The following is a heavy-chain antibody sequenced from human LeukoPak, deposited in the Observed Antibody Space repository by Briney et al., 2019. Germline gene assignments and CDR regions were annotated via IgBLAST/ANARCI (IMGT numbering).Heavy chain of an antibody. CDR3: ARGSEVYSSGWYRIDY. J-gene: IGHJ4*02. D-gene: IGHD6-19*01. V-gene: IGHV4-34*01. CDR1: GGSFSGYY. Sequence: PSETLSLTCAVYGGSFSGYYWSWIRQPPGKGLEWMGEINHSGNTNYNPALKSRVTISLDTSKNQFTLKLSSVTAADTAVYYCARGSEVYSSGWYRIDYWGQGTLVTVSS. CDR2: INHSGNT.